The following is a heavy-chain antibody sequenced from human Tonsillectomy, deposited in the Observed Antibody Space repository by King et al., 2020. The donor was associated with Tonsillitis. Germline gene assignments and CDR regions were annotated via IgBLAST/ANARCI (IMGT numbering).Heavy chain of an antibody. D-gene: IGHD3-9*01. Sequence: EQLVQSGAEVKKPGESLKISCRVSGHSFTNSWIGWVRQMSGKGLEWMGIIYPGDSDTKYSPSFLGQVSISAEKSITTAYLQWYSLKASDTAMYYCASGDYDLLTGYYLPADYWGQGTLVTVSS. CDR2: IYPGDSDT. V-gene: IGHV5-51*03. CDR3: ASGDYDLLTGYYLPADY. J-gene: IGHJ4*02. CDR1: GHSFTNSW.